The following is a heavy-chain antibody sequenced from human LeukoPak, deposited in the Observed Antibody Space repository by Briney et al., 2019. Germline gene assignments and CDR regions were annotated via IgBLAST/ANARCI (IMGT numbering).Heavy chain of an antibody. CDR1: GFTFNKSW. D-gene: IGHD7-27*01. CDR3: AKTGERDY. V-gene: IGHV3-7*01. Sequence: GGSLRLSCAASGFTFNKSWMGWVRQAPGKGPEWVANIKEDGTQKYYVDSVRGRFTISRDNAENSLYLQVNSLRDEDTAVYYCAKTGERDYWGRGTLVTVSS. CDR2: IKEDGTQK. J-gene: IGHJ4*02.